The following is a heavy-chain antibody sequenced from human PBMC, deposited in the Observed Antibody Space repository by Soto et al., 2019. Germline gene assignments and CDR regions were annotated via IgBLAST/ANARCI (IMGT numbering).Heavy chain of an antibody. CDR3: ARVGIAAAGGWTAFDI. D-gene: IGHD6-13*01. CDR2: IYYSGST. J-gene: IGHJ3*02. CDR1: GGSISSGGYY. Sequence: PSETLSLTCTVSGGSISSGGYYWSWIRQHPGKGLEWIGYIYYSGSTYYNPSLKSRVTISVDTSKNQFSLKLSSVTAADTAVYYCARVGIAAAGGWTAFDIWGQGTMVTVS. V-gene: IGHV4-31*03.